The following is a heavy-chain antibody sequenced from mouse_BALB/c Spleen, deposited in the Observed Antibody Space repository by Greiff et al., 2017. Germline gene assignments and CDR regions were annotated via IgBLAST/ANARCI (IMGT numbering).Heavy chain of an antibody. V-gene: IGHV3-6*02. D-gene: IGHD2-1*01. J-gene: IGHJ3*01. CDR2: ISYDGSN. CDR3: ARDGYGNMAY. Sequence: EVHLVESGPGLVKPSQSLSLTCSVTGYSITSGYYWNWIRQFPGNKLEWMGYISYDGSNNYNPSLKNRISITRDTSKNQFFLKLNSVTTEDTATYYCARDGYGNMAYWGQGTLVTVSA. CDR1: GYSITSGYY.